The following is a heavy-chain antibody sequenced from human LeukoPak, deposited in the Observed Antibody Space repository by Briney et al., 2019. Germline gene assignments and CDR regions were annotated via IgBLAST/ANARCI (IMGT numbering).Heavy chain of an antibody. V-gene: IGHV3-7*01. CDR3: ARDPGFSSFDY. CDR1: GFTFSNYW. J-gene: IGHJ4*02. CDR2: INRDGGEK. Sequence: PGGSLRLSCAVSGFTFSNYWVTWVRQTPGKGLEFVANINRDGGEKNYVDSVKGRFTISRDTAKSSLYLQMTSLRVDDTAIYYCARDPGFSSFDYWGQGTLVTVSS. D-gene: IGHD3-3*02.